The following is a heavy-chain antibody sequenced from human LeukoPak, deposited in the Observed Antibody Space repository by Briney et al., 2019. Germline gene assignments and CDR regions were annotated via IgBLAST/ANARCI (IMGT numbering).Heavy chain of an antibody. CDR1: GYPFSNYD. CDR2: MNPKSGNT. CDR3: TKASLAFGTKYFDP. Sequence: PAASVTVSCKASGYPFSNYDINWVRQAPGQGLEWMGWMNPKSGNTGYGQKFQGRVTMTRVTSITTAYMELRSLRSDDTAVYYCTKASLAFGTKYFDPWGQGTLVTVSS. J-gene: IGHJ5*02. V-gene: IGHV1-8*01. D-gene: IGHD3-10*01.